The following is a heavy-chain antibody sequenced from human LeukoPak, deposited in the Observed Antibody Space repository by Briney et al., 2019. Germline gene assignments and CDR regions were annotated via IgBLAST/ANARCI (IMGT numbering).Heavy chain of an antibody. V-gene: IGHV3-43*02. CDR2: ISGDGGST. CDR3: AKDIKSSTIFDY. Sequence: PGGSLRLSCAASGFTFDDYAMHWVRQAPRKGLEWVSLISGDGGSTYYADSVKGRFTISRDNSKNSLYLQMNSLRTEDTALYYCAKDIKSSTIFDYWGQGTLVTVSS. CDR1: GFTFDDYA. D-gene: IGHD5-24*01. J-gene: IGHJ4*02.